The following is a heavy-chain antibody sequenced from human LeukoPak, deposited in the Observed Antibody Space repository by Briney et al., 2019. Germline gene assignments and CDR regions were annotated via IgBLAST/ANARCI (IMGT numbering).Heavy chain of an antibody. D-gene: IGHD6-6*01. J-gene: IGHJ4*02. CDR2: IHASGST. CDR3: ARHDAGIAARPFDN. Sequence: SETLSLTCTVSGGSISTYYWSWIRRPPGKGLEWIAYIHASGSTSYNPSLKSRITISVDTSKNQFSLKLSSVTAADTAVYYCARHDAGIAARPFDNWGQGTLVTVSS. CDR1: GGSISTYY. V-gene: IGHV4-4*09.